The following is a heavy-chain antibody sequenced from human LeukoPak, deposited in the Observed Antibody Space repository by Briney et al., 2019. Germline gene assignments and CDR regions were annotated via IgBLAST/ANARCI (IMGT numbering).Heavy chain of an antibody. J-gene: IGHJ6*03. CDR3: ARGAGYSSSFLPEYYYYMDV. CDR1: TFTPSTYS. D-gene: IGHD6-6*01. V-gene: IGHV3-48*04. Sequence: PGGSLRLSCPPSTFTPSTYSMNWVSQAPGEGREWVSYISSISSTIYYADSVKGRCAISRENAKNSLYLQMNSLRAEDTAVYYCARGAGYSSSFLPEYYYYMDVWGKGTTVTVSS. CDR2: ISSISSTI.